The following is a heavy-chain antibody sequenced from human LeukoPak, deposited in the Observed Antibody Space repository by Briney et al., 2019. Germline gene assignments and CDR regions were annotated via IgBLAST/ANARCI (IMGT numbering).Heavy chain of an antibody. CDR3: AKGGPRSGWYIFDC. CDR2: IGGSGGGT. D-gene: IGHD6-19*01. J-gene: IGHJ4*02. CDR1: GFTFNNYA. Sequence: GGSLRLSCAASGFTFNNYAMTWVRQAPGKGLEWVSGIGGSGGGTYYADSVKGRFTISRDNSKNTLYLQMNSLRAEDTALYYCAKGGPRSGWYIFDCWGQGTLVTVSS. V-gene: IGHV3-23*01.